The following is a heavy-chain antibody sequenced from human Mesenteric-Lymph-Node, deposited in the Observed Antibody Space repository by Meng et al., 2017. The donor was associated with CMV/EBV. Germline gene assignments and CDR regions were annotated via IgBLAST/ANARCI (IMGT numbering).Heavy chain of an antibody. Sequence: SETLSLTCTVSGGPISSNKYYWGWIRQPPGKGLEWIGSLSYSGSTHYNPSLKSRVTISLDTSKNQFSLRLTSVTAADTAVYYCARVDYDFWSGYNYGMDVWGQGTTVTVSS. CDR2: LSYSGST. D-gene: IGHD3-3*01. J-gene: IGHJ6*02. CDR1: GGPISSNKYY. CDR3: ARVDYDFWSGYNYGMDV. V-gene: IGHV4-39*07.